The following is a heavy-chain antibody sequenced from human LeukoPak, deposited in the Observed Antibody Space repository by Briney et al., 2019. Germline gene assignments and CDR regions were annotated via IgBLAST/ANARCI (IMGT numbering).Heavy chain of an antibody. D-gene: IGHD6-13*01. CDR1: GFTFSSYA. CDR2: ISYDGSNK. J-gene: IGHJ1*01. Sequence: GGSLRLSCAASGFTFSSYAMHWVRQAPGKGLEWVAVISYDGSNKYYADSVKGRFTISRDNSKNTLDLQMNSLRAEDTAVYYCARAGGSSTWYVWYFQHWGQGTLVTVS. CDR3: ARAGGSSTWYVWYFQH. V-gene: IGHV3-30-3*01.